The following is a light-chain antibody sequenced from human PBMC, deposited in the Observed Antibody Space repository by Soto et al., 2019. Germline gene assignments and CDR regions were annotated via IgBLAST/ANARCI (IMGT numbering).Light chain of an antibody. J-gene: IGKJ5*01. CDR3: QQYDNWPPP. V-gene: IGKV3-15*01. CDR1: QRVSNN. Sequence: EIVMTQSPATLSVSPGERATLSCRASQRVSNNLAWYQQRPGRSPRLLIYATSTRATGIPARFSGSGSGTEFTLTISSLQSEDFAVYYCQQYDNWPPPSGQGTRLEIK. CDR2: ATS.